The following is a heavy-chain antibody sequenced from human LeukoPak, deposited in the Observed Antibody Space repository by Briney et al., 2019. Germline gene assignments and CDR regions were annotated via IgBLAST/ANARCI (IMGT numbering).Heavy chain of an antibody. CDR3: ARRGTSGWAYYFDY. D-gene: IGHD6-19*01. V-gene: IGHV4-39*01. Sequence: PSETLSLTCTVSGDSITTSSYYWGWIRQLPGKGLEWIGSVYRSGSSYYNPSLNNRVSISVDTSKNQFTLNLTSVTAADTAVYYCARRGTSGWAYYFDYWGQGSLLTVSS. CDR2: VYRSGSS. J-gene: IGHJ4*02. CDR1: GDSITTSSYY.